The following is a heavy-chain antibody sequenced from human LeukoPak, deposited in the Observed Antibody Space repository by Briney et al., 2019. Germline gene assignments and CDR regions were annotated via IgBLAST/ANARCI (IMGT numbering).Heavy chain of an antibody. J-gene: IGHJ5*02. CDR3: ARGLYGGSVNWFDP. Sequence: GGSLRLPCAASGFTFSTYWMHWVRQAPGKGLVWVSRINSDGSITNYADSVKGRFTFSRDNAKSTLYLQMNSLRAEDTAVYYCARGLYGGSVNWFDPWGQGTLVTVSS. CDR2: INSDGSIT. D-gene: IGHD1-26*01. CDR1: GFTFSTYW. V-gene: IGHV3-74*01.